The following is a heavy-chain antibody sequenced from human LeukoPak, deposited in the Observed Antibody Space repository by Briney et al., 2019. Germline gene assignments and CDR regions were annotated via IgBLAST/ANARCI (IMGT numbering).Heavy chain of an antibody. CDR1: GFTFSSYG. J-gene: IGHJ6*03. V-gene: IGHV3-23*01. CDR2: ISGSGGST. D-gene: IGHD3-10*01. CDR3: AKVANYYGSGKNYYYYMDV. Sequence: GGTLRLSCAASGFTFSSYGMSWVRQAPGKGLEWVSAISGSGGSTYYADSVKGRFTISRDNSKNTLYLQMNSLRAEDTAVYYCAKVANYYGSGKNYYYYMDVWGKGTTVTVSS.